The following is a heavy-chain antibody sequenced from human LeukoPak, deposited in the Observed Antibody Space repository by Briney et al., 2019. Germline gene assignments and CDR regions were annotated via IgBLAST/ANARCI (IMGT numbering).Heavy chain of an antibody. V-gene: IGHV4-4*07. CDR1: GSSISSYY. CDR2: IYTSGST. CDR3: ARGRANRLGGNYYYYMDV. D-gene: IGHD1-14*01. J-gene: IGHJ6*03. Sequence: SETLSLTCTVSGSSISSYYWSWIRQPAGKGLEWIGRIYTSGSTNYNPSLKSRVTMSVDTSKNQFSLKLSSVTAADTAVYYCARGRANRLGGNYYYYMDVWGKGTTVTISS.